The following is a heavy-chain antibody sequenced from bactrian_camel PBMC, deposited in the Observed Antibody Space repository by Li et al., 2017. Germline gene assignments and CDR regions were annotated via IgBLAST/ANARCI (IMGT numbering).Heavy chain of an antibody. D-gene: IGHD4*01. CDR1: GIQRKGYC. V-gene: IGHV3S1*01. Sequence: VQLVESGGGSVQAGGSLRLSCTASGIQRKGYCLGWFRQVPGKDRVRVAAIYTGDDSTYYSDFAKDRFSISQDKAKNTLYLQMNSLEPEDTGMYVCAADHARHTIATMTLGFDYLGQGTQVTVS. J-gene: IGHJ4*01. CDR2: IYTGDDST. CDR3: AADHARHTIATMTLGFDY.